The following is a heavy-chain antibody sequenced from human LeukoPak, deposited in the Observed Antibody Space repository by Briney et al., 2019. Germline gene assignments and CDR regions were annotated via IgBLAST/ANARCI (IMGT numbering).Heavy chain of an antibody. J-gene: IGHJ5*02. CDR2: INPNSGGT. V-gene: IGHV1-2*02. CDR1: GYTFTGYY. CDR3: ASARCSGGSCSPSSWFDP. Sequence: ASLKVSRKASGYTFTGYYMRWVRPAPGQRLEWVGWINPNSGGTNYAQKFQGRVTMTRDTSISTAYMELSSLRADDTAVYYCASARCSGGSCSPSSWFDPWGQGTLVTVSS. D-gene: IGHD2-15*01.